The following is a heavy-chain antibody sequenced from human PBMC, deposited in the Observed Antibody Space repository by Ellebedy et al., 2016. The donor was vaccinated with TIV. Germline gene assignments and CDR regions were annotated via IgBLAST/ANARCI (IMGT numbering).Heavy chain of an antibody. Sequence: GESLKISCAASGFTFSTYWMSWVRQAPGKGLEWVSGISGSGGSTYYADSVKGRFTISRDNSKNTLYLQMNSLRAEDTAVYYCAKDTWFGESDYWGRGTLVTVSS. V-gene: IGHV3-23*01. CDR1: GFTFSTYW. J-gene: IGHJ4*02. CDR3: AKDTWFGESDY. CDR2: ISGSGGST. D-gene: IGHD3-10*01.